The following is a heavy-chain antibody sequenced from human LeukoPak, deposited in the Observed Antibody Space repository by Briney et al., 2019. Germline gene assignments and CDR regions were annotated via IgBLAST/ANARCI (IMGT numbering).Heavy chain of an antibody. CDR2: IRSKANSYAT. J-gene: IGHJ4*02. V-gene: IGHV3-73*01. Sequence: GGSLRLSCAASGFTFSGSAMHWVRQASGKGLEWVGRIRSKANSYATAYAASVKGRFTISRDDSKNTAYLQMNSLKTEDTAVYYCTRLYCGGDCYGGYWGQGTLVTVSS. D-gene: IGHD2-21*02. CDR3: TRLYCGGDCYGGY. CDR1: GFTFSGSA.